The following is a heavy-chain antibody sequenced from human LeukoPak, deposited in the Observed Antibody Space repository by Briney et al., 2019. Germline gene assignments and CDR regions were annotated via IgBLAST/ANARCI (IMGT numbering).Heavy chain of an antibody. D-gene: IGHD1-14*01. CDR1: GGSFSGYY. J-gene: IGHJ6*03. CDR2: INHSGST. Sequence: SETLSLTCAVYGGSFSGYYWSWIRQPPGKGLEWIGEINHSGSTNYNPSLKSRVTISVDTSKNQFSLKLSSVTAADTAVYYCARQLTGTEYMDVWGKGTTVTISS. V-gene: IGHV4-34*01. CDR3: ARQLTGTEYMDV.